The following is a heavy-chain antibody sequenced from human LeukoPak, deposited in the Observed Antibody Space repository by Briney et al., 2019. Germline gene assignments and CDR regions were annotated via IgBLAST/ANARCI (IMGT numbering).Heavy chain of an antibody. Sequence: PSETLSLTCTVSGGSISSGNYYWSWIRQHPGKGLEWIGYIHHRGSTYYNPSLKSRVIISVDTSKNQFSLKLNSVTAADTAVYYCASYGSGSYRFDPWGQGTLVTVSS. CDR2: IHHRGST. D-gene: IGHD3-10*01. J-gene: IGHJ5*02. V-gene: IGHV4-31*03. CDR1: GGSISSGNYY. CDR3: ASYGSGSYRFDP.